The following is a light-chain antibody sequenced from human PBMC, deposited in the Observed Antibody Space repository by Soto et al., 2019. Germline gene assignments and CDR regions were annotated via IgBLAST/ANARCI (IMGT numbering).Light chain of an antibody. Sequence: DIVMTQSPDSLAVSLGERATINCKSSQSVLYSSNNKNYLAWYHQRPGQPPNLLIYWASTRESGVPDRFSGSGSGTDFTLTISRLQAEDVAIYYCQQYFSFPWTFGQGTKVEIK. V-gene: IGKV4-1*01. CDR3: QQYFSFPWT. CDR1: QSVLYSSNNKNY. CDR2: WAS. J-gene: IGKJ1*01.